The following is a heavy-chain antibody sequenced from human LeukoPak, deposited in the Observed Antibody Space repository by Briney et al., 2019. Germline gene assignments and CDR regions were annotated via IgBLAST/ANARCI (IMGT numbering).Heavy chain of an antibody. D-gene: IGHD3-9*01. Sequence: GGSLRLSCGASGFTFSSYWMHWVRQAPGKGLVWVSSMSTDGSSTTYAESVRGRFTISRDNAKNTLYLQMNSLRAEDTAVYYCAKGSRYFDWSYYFDYWGQGTLVTVSS. CDR2: MSTDGSST. CDR3: AKGSRYFDWSYYFDY. J-gene: IGHJ4*02. CDR1: GFTFSSYW. V-gene: IGHV3-74*03.